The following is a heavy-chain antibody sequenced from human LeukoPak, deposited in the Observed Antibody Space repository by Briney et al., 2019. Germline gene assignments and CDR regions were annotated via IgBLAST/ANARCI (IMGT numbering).Heavy chain of an antibody. D-gene: IGHD2-21*01. V-gene: IGHV1-69*04. Sequence: SVKVSCKASGGTFSSYAISWVRQAPGQGLEWMGRIIPIPGIANYAQEFQGRVTITADKSTSTAYMELSSLRSEDTAVYYCARDITTCGGDCYSYGMDVWGQGTTVTVSS. CDR1: GGTFSSYA. J-gene: IGHJ6*02. CDR3: ARDITTCGGDCYSYGMDV. CDR2: IIPIPGIA.